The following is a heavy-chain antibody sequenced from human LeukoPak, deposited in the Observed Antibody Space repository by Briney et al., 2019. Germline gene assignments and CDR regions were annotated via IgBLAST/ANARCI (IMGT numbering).Heavy chain of an antibody. CDR3: ARQPSITIFGVVIIHWFDP. D-gene: IGHD3-3*01. CDR1: GGSISSYY. Sequence: PSETLSLTCTVSGGSISSYYWSWIRQPPGKGLEWIGYIYYSGSTNYNPSLKSRVTISVDTSKNQFSLKLSSVTAADTAVYYCARQPSITIFGVVIIHWFDPWGQGTLVTVSS. CDR2: IYYSGST. J-gene: IGHJ5*02. V-gene: IGHV4-59*01.